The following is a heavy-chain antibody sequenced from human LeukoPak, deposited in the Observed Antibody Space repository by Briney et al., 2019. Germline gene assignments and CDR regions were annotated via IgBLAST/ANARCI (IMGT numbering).Heavy chain of an antibody. Sequence: SSETLSLTCAVYGGSFSGYCWSWIRQPPGKGLEWIGEINHSGSTNYNPSLKSRVTISVDTSKNQFSLKLSSVTAADTAVYYCARLLWWGYYFDYWGQGTLVTVSS. CDR1: GGSFSGYC. J-gene: IGHJ4*02. CDR2: INHSGST. CDR3: ARLLWWGYYFDY. V-gene: IGHV4-34*01. D-gene: IGHD4/OR15-4a*01.